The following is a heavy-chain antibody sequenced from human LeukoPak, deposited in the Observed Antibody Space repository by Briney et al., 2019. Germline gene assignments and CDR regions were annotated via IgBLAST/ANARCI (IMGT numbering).Heavy chain of an antibody. CDR2: MCGTAGCT. Sequence: GGSLTLSCQASGFTFYMYAMSWVRQAPGKGLEWVASMCGTAGCTFYPDSVKGRFTISRDNSKNSLYLQMNSLRAEDTAVYYCARGRYSYGLYYFDYWGQGTLVTVSS. CDR1: GFTFYMYA. CDR3: ARGRYSYGLYYFDY. V-gene: IGHV3-23*01. J-gene: IGHJ4*02. D-gene: IGHD5-18*01.